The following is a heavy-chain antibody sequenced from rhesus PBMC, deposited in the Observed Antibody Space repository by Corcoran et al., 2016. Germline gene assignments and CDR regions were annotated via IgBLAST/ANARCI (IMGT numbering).Heavy chain of an antibody. CDR3: ARKGNTAWYFDL. J-gene: IGHJ2*01. V-gene: IGHV2-174*01. Sequence: QVTLKESGPALVKPTQTLTLTCTFSGFSISTSGMGVGWIRQPPGKALEWLALIYWDDDKYSSTSLKSRLNISKDPSKNQIVLTMTNMDPVDTATYYCARKGNTAWYFDLWGPGTPITISS. CDR1: GFSISTSGMG. CDR2: IYWDDDK. D-gene: IGHD4-23*01.